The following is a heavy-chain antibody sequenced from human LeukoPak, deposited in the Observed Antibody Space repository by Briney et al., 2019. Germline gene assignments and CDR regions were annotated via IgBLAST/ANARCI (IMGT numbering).Heavy chain of an antibody. CDR2: ISGSGHDI. V-gene: IGHV3-11*04. J-gene: IGHJ5*01. CDR3: TRDPRRFDS. D-gene: IGHD6-6*01. CDR1: GFTFSDSY. Sequence: GGSLRLSCAASGFTFSDSYMTWVRQAPGKGVEWVAYISGSGHDINYSDSVKGRFTISRDNAKNSLYLQMSSLRVEDTAVYYRTRDPRRFDSCGQGTLVTVSS.